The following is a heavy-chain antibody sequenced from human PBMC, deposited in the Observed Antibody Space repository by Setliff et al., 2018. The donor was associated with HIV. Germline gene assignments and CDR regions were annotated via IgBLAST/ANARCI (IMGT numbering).Heavy chain of an antibody. J-gene: IGHJ3*02. Sequence: ASVKVSCKAFGYTFSGYYMHWLRQAPGQGLEWMGWINPNSGGTNYAQSFQDRVAMTTETATSTAYMEMRSLRSDDTAVYFCARVPYRSAWFSGGHDAFDIWGQGTMVTVSS. D-gene: IGHD6-19*01. CDR2: INPNSGGT. V-gene: IGHV1-2*02. CDR1: GYTFSGYY. CDR3: ARVPYRSAWFSGGHDAFDI.